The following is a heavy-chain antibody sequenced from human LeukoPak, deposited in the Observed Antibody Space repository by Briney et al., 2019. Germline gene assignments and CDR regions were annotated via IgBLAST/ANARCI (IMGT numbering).Heavy chain of an antibody. D-gene: IGHD3-10*01. CDR3: AEGKIKWEGGGENLVGP. Sequence: PGGSLRLSCAASGFTFSSYSMSWVRQAPGKGLEWVSSISSSSSYTYYADSVKGRLTISRDNAKNSLYLQMNSLRAEDTALYYCAEGKIKWEGGGENLVGPLGQGTLVNVFS. J-gene: IGHJ5*01. CDR2: ISSSSSYT. CDR1: GFTFSSYS. V-gene: IGHV3-21*01.